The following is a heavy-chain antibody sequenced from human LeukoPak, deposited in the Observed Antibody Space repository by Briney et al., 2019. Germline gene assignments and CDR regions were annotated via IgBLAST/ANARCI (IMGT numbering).Heavy chain of an antibody. CDR3: TRGRFNYGWGMDV. CDR1: GFSFSSYW. V-gene: IGHV3-7*01. J-gene: IGHJ6*02. Sequence: GGSLRLSCAASGFSFSSYWMSWVRQAPGKGLEWVGNIKYDGSQKYYVDSVKGRFTISRDNARNSLDLQMNSLSADDTAVYYCTRGRFNYGWGMDVWGQGTTVIVSS. CDR2: IKYDGSQK. D-gene: IGHD5-18*01.